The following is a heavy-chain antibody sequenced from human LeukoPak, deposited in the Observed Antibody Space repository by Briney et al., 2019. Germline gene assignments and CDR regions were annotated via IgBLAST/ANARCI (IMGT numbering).Heavy chain of an antibody. D-gene: IGHD2-15*01. CDR2: INPNSGGT. CDR3: ARARYCSGGSCRTGEFDP. V-gene: IGHV1-2*02. Sequence: VKVSCKASGYTFTGYYMHWVRQAPGQGLEWMGWINPNSGGTNYAQKLQGRVTMTRDTSISTAYMELSRLRSDDTAVYYCARARYCSGGSCRTGEFDPWGQGTLVTVSS. CDR1: GYTFTGYY. J-gene: IGHJ5*02.